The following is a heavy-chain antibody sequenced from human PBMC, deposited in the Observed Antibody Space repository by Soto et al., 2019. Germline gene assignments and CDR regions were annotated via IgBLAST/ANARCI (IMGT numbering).Heavy chain of an antibody. Sequence: GGSLRLSCAASGFTFSRYDMHWVRQATGKGLEWVSAIGTAGDPYYPGSVKGRFTISRENAKNSLYLQMNSLRAGDTAVYYCAREGVAAAGTRNFDYWGQGTLVTVSS. J-gene: IGHJ4*02. V-gene: IGHV3-13*05. CDR2: IGTAGDP. CDR1: GFTFSRYD. D-gene: IGHD6-13*01. CDR3: AREGVAAAGTRNFDY.